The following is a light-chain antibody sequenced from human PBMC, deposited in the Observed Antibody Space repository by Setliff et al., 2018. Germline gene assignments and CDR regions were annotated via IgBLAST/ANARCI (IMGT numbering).Light chain of an antibody. J-gene: IGLJ1*01. Sequence: QSALTQPASVSGSPGQSITISCTGSSSDIGAYEYVSWYQQHPGKAPKLMIYDVNNRPSGVSNRFSGSKSGNTASLTISGLQAEDEADYYCSSYTSRTTLDVFGTGTKV. CDR1: SSDIGAYEY. CDR2: DVN. CDR3: SSYTSRTTLDV. V-gene: IGLV2-14*03.